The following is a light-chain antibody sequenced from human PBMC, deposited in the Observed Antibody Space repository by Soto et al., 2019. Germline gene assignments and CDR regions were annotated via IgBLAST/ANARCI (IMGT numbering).Light chain of an antibody. CDR2: DVD. CDR3: SSYAGSNTFV. CDR1: SSDVGGYGS. J-gene: IGLJ1*01. V-gene: IGLV2-8*01. Sequence: QSVLTQPPSASGSPGQSVTISCSGTSSDVGGYGSVSWYQHHPGKVPKLIIFDVDKWPSGVPDRFSGFKSGNTASLTVSGLRAEDEADYYCSSYAGSNTFVFGTGTKVTV.